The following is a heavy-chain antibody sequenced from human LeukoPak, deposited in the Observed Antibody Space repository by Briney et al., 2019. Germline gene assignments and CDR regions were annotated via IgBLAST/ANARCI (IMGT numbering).Heavy chain of an antibody. CDR2: IIPIFGTA. CDR1: GYTLTSYG. CDR3: AREIGTSGYRDSNWFDP. D-gene: IGHD3-3*01. Sequence: GASVKVSCKASGYTLTSYGISWVRQAPGQGLEWMGGIIPIFGTANYAQKFQGRVTITTDESTSTAYMELSSLRSEDTAVYYCAREIGTSGYRDSNWFDPWGQGTLVTVSS. J-gene: IGHJ5*02. V-gene: IGHV1-69*05.